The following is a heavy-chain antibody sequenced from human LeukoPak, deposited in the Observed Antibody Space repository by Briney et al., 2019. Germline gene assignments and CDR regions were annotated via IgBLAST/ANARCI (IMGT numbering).Heavy chain of an antibody. Sequence: PGGSLRLSCAASGLTGSHNYVSWVRQAPGKGLEWVSAIHTSGDTCYADSVKGRFTISRDTSKNTLYLQINSLSVEDTAVCYCIVFGDSNHWGQGTLVTVSS. D-gene: IGHD4-17*01. V-gene: IGHV3-53*01. CDR3: IVFGDSNH. CDR1: GLTGSHNY. J-gene: IGHJ1*01. CDR2: IHTSGDT.